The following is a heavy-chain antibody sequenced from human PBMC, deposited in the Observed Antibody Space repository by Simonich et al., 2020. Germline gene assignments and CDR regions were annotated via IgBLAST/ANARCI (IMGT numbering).Heavy chain of an antibody. V-gene: IGHV3-13*04. J-gene: IGHJ5*02. D-gene: IGHD1-26*01. Sequence: EVQLVESGGGLVQPGVSLRLSCAASGFTFSYNDMHWVRQDTGKVMEGIQAIVTAGEKYYPGSVKGRFTISRENAKNSLYLQMNSLRAGDMAVYYCARGRYSGSYNWFDPWGQGTLVTVSS. CDR3: ARGRYSGSYNWFDP. CDR1: GFTFSYND. CDR2: IVTAGEK.